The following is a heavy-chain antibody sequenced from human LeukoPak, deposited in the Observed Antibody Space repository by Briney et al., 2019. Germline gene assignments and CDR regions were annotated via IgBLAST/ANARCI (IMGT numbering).Heavy chain of an antibody. Sequence: SETLSLTCTVSGGSISSHYWSWIRQPPGKGLEWIGYIYYSGSTNYNPSLKSRVTISVDTSKNQFSLKLSSVTAADTAVYYCARSGSYYQDDAFDIWGQGTMVTVSS. CDR1: GGSISSHY. J-gene: IGHJ3*02. V-gene: IGHV4-59*11. D-gene: IGHD3-10*01. CDR2: IYYSGST. CDR3: ARSGSYYQDDAFDI.